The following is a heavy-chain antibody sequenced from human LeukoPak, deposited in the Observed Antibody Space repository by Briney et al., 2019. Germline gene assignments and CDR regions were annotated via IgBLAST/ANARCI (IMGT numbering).Heavy chain of an antibody. CDR2: ISYDGSNK. J-gene: IGHJ3*02. CDR3: AKDFSYESSGTAAFDI. D-gene: IGHD3-22*01. Sequence: PGRSLRLSCAASGFTFSTYGIHWVRQAPGKGLEWVAVISYDGSNKYYADSVKGRFTISRDNSKNTLYLQMNSLRAEDTAVYYCAKDFSYESSGTAAFDIWGQGTMVTVSS. V-gene: IGHV3-30*18. CDR1: GFTFSTYG.